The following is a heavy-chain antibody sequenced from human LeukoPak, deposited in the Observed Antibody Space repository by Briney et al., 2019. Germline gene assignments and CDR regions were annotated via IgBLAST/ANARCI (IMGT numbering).Heavy chain of an antibody. D-gene: IGHD2-2*01. J-gene: IGHJ5*02. CDR1: GFTFSSYA. V-gene: IGHV3-64D*06. Sequence: GGSLRLSCSASGFTFSSYAMHWVRQAPGKGLEYVSAISSNGGSTYYADSVKGRFTISRDNSKNTLYLQMSSLRAEDTAVYYCVKGYCISTSCRFDPWGQGTLVTVSS. CDR2: ISSNGGST. CDR3: VKGYCISTSCRFDP.